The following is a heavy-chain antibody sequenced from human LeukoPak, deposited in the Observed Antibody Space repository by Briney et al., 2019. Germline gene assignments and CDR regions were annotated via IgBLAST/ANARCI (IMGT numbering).Heavy chain of an antibody. CDR1: GFTFSNYS. D-gene: IGHD4-11*01. V-gene: IGHV3-21*01. CDR3: ARDLHSNYGYYYYYYYMDV. J-gene: IGHJ6*03. CDR2: ISSSSSYI. Sequence: GGSLRLSCAASGFTFSNYSMNWVRQAPGKGLEWVSSISSSSSYIYYADSVKGRFTISRDNAKNSLYLQMNSLRAEDTAVYYCARDLHSNYGYYYYYYYMDVWGKGTTVTVSS.